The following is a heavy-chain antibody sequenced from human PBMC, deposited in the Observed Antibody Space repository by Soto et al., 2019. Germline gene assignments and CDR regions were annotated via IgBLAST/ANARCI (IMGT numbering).Heavy chain of an antibody. CDR1: GFTFSSYG. Sequence: PGGSLRLSCAASGFTFSSYGMHWVRQAPGKGLEWVAVISYDGSNKYYADSVKGRFTISRDNSKNTLYLQMNSLRAEDTAVYYCAKDFYSSSSGSEFVFTVPTDYWGQGTLVTVSS. D-gene: IGHD6-6*01. CDR2: ISYDGSNK. CDR3: AKDFYSSSSGSEFVFTVPTDY. V-gene: IGHV3-30*18. J-gene: IGHJ4*02.